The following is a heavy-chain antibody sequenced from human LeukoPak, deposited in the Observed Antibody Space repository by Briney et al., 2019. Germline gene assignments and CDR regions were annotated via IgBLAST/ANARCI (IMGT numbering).Heavy chain of an antibody. V-gene: IGHV4-59*01. CDR1: GGSISTYY. CDR2: IYYSGST. J-gene: IGHJ3*02. CDR3: AREHTDAFDI. D-gene: IGHD2-21*01. Sequence: SETLSLTCTVSGGSISTYYWNWIRQPPGKGLEWIGYIYYSGSTNYNPSLKSRVTISVDTSKNQFSLKLSSVTAADTAVYYCAREHTDAFDIWGQGTMVTVSS.